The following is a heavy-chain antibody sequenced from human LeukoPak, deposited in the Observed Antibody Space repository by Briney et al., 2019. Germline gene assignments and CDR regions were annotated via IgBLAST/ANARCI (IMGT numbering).Heavy chain of an antibody. CDR1: GGSISSGDYY. CDR2: IFYSGST. D-gene: IGHD3-10*01. V-gene: IGHV4-30-4*08. CDR3: ASLRTYYYGSGANGYYFDY. Sequence: SETLSLXCTVSGGSISSGDYYWSWIRQPPGKGLEWIGYIFYSGSTYYNPSLKSRVTISVDTSKNQFSLKLSSVTAADTAVYYCASLRTYYYGSGANGYYFDYWGQGTLVTVSS. J-gene: IGHJ4*02.